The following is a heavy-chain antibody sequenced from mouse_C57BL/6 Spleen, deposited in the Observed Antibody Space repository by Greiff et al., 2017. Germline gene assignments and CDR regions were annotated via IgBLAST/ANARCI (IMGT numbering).Heavy chain of an antibody. Sequence: VQLQQSGAELVRPGASVKLSCTASGFTITDDYMHWVKQRPEQGLEWIGWINPENGDTDYAAKFQGKATMTADTSSNTAYLRLSSLTSEDTAVYYCTASYYGSSDEAGFDYWGQGTTLTVSS. CDR2: INPENGDT. D-gene: IGHD1-1*01. CDR1: GFTITDDY. V-gene: IGHV14-4*01. J-gene: IGHJ2*01. CDR3: TASYYGSSDEAGFDY.